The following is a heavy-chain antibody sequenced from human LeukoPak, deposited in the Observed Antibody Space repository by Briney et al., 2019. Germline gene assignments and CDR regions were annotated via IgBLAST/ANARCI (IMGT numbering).Heavy chain of an antibody. J-gene: IGHJ4*02. CDR2: IRSKAYGGTT. CDR3: TRDGYGQQLVADY. CDR1: GFTFGDYA. D-gene: IGHD6-13*01. Sequence: PGRSLRLSCTASGFTFGDYAMSWFRQAPGKGLEWVGFIRSKAYGGTTEYAASVKGRFTISRDDSKSIAYLQMNSLKTEDTAVYYCTRDGYGQQLVADYWGQGTLVTVSS. V-gene: IGHV3-49*03.